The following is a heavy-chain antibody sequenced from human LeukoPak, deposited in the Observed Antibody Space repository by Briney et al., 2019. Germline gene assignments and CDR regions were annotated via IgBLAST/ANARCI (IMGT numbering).Heavy chain of an antibody. Sequence: GGSLRLSCGASGFTFSNYAMSWIRQAPGKGLESVSDIRSTGGTTAYADSVKGRFTISRDNSRNTLYLQMNSLRAEDTAVYYCAKEIITMIVVVLYFQYWGQGTLVTVSS. V-gene: IGHV3-23*01. D-gene: IGHD3-22*01. CDR1: GFTFSNYA. CDR3: AKEIITMIVVVLYFQY. J-gene: IGHJ1*01. CDR2: IRSTGGTT.